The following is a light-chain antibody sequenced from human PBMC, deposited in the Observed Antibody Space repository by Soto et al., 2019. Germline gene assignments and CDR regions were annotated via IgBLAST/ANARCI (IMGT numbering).Light chain of an antibody. CDR1: QSVLYSSDNKNY. V-gene: IGKV4-1*01. Sequence: DIVMTQSPDSLAVSLGERATINCKSSQSVLYSSDNKNYLAWYQQKPGQPPKLLIHWASTRESGVPDRFSGSGSGTDFTLTISSLQAEDVAVYYCQQYFSIPFTFGPGTKVDIQ. CDR3: QQYFSIPFT. J-gene: IGKJ3*01. CDR2: WAS.